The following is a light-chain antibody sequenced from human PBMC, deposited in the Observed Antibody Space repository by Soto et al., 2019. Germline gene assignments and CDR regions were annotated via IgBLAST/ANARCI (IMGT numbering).Light chain of an antibody. CDR2: KAS. J-gene: IGKJ5*01. Sequence: DIQMTQSPSTLSGSVGDRVTITCRASQTISSWSAWYQQKPGKAPKLLIYKASTLKSGVPSRFSGSGSGTEFTLTINSLQADDFATYYCQQHNSFSITFGQGTRLEI. V-gene: IGKV1-5*03. CDR3: QQHNSFSIT. CDR1: QTISSW.